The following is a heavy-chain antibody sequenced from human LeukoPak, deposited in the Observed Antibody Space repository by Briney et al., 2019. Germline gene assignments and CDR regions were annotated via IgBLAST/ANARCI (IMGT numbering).Heavy chain of an antibody. CDR3: ARDFGGRQPGFDP. J-gene: IGHJ5*02. D-gene: IGHD1-26*01. Sequence: PSETLSLTCAVSGGSISSNSYYWSWIRQPPGKGLEWIGEINHSGSTNYNPSLKSRVTISVDTSKNQFSLKLSSVTAADTAVYYCARDFGGRQPGFDPWGQGTLVTVSS. V-gene: IGHV4-39*07. CDR2: INHSGST. CDR1: GGSISSNSYY.